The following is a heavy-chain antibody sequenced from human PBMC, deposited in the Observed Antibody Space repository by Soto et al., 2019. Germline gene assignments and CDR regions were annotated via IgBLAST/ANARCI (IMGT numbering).Heavy chain of an antibody. V-gene: IGHV1-2*04. CDR3: ARTSRQATTTLEY. Sequence: GASVKVSCKASGYTFTGYYMHWVRQAPGQGLEWMGWINPNSGGTNYAQKFQGWVTMTRDTSISTAYMELSRLRSDDTAVYYCARTSRQATTTLEYWGQGTLVTVSS. J-gene: IGHJ4*02. CDR2: INPNSGGT. D-gene: IGHD5-12*01. CDR1: GYTFTGYY.